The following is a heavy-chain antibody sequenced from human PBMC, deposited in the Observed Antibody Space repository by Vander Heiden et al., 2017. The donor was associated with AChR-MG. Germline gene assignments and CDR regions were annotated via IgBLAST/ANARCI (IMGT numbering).Heavy chain of an antibody. V-gene: IGHV1-3*01. Sequence: QVQLVQSGAEVKKPGASVKVSCKASGYTFTSYALHWVRQAPGQRLEWMGWINAGNGDRKYSQKFQGRVTINRDTSANTAYMELSSLRSEDTAVYYCAREGSEYSSSSPWYFDLWGRGTLVTVSS. CDR3: AREGSEYSSSSPWYFDL. CDR1: GYTFTSYA. CDR2: INAGNGDR. J-gene: IGHJ2*01. D-gene: IGHD6-6*01.